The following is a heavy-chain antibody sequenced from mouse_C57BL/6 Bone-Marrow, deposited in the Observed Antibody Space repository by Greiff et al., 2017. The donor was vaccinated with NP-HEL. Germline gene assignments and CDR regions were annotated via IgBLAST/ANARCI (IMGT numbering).Heavy chain of an antibody. Sequence: DVKLQESGGDLVKPGGSLKLSCAASGFTFSSYGMSWVRQTPDKRLEWVATISSGGSYTYYPDSVKGRFTISRDNAKNTLYLQMSSLKSEDTAMYYCARRYYGSSYPFAYWGQGTLVTVSA. CDR1: GFTFSSYG. V-gene: IGHV5-6*02. CDR3: ARRYYGSSYPFAY. J-gene: IGHJ3*01. D-gene: IGHD1-1*01. CDR2: ISSGGSYT.